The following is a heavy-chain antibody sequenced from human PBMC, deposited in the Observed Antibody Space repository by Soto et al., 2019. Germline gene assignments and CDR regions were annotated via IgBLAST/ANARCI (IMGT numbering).Heavy chain of an antibody. D-gene: IGHD2-2*02. V-gene: IGHV1-69*13. CDR1: GGTFSSYA. CDR2: IIPIFGTA. J-gene: IGHJ6*02. Sequence: SVKVSCKASGGTFSSYAISWVRQAPGQGLEWMGGIIPIFGTANYAQKFQGRVTITADESTSTAYMELSSLRSEDTAVYYCAREAGYCSSTSCYRLYYYYGMDVWGPGTTVTVSS. CDR3: AREAGYCSSTSCYRLYYYYGMDV.